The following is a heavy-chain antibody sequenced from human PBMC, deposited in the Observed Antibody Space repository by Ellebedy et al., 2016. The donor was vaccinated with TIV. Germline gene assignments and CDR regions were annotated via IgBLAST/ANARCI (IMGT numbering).Heavy chain of an antibody. CDR3: VRDGAYGDYSPGYYGMDV. D-gene: IGHD3-22*01. V-gene: IGHV3-7*03. CDR2: INQDGSRI. J-gene: IGHJ6*02. CDR1: GFTFTSYW. Sequence: GGSLRLSCAASGFTFTSYWMSWVRQAPGKGLEWVANINQDGSRIYYVDSVKGRFTISRDNAKNSVYLRMNTLGVEDTAVYRCVRDGAYGDYSPGYYGMDVWGQGTTVTVSS.